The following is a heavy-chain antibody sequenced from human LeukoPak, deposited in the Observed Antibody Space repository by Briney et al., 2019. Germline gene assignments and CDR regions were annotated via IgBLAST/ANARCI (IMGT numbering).Heavy chain of an antibody. D-gene: IGHD6-13*01. V-gene: IGHV3-48*04. J-gene: IGHJ4*02. CDR3: ARVAAAGDFDY. CDR1: GFTFSSYS. CDR2: IGISSGNT. Sequence: GGSLRLSCAASGFTFSSYSMNWVRQAPGKGLEWISYIGISSGNTKYADSVKGRFTISRDNAKNSLYLQMNSLRAEDTAVYYCARVAAAGDFDYWGQGTLVTVSS.